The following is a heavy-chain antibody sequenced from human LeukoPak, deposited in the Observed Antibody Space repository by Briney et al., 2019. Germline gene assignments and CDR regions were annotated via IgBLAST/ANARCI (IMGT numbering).Heavy chain of an antibody. D-gene: IGHD3-22*01. CDR2: ISGSGDST. Sequence: GSLRLSCAASGFTFTSYTMNWVRQAPGKGLEWVSIISGSGDSTYYADSVKGRFTISRDNSKNTLYLQMNSLRAEDTAVYYCAKGLYFYDNSGYATLDYWGQGTLVTVSS. J-gene: IGHJ4*02. CDR1: GFTFTSYT. V-gene: IGHV3-23*01. CDR3: AKGLYFYDNSGYATLDY.